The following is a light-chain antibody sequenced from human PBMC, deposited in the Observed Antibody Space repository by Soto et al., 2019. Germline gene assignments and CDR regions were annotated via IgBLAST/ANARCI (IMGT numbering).Light chain of an antibody. CDR1: TSNIGSKI. Sequence: QSVLTQPPSASGTPGQRVTIYCYGSTSNIGSKIVTWYQQFPGTAPKLLIYNTNQRPSGVPDRFSASKSGTSASLAISGLQSEDEAVYYCASWDVSLNAVLFGGGTKLTVL. CDR3: ASWDVSLNAVL. CDR2: NTN. J-gene: IGLJ2*01. V-gene: IGLV1-44*01.